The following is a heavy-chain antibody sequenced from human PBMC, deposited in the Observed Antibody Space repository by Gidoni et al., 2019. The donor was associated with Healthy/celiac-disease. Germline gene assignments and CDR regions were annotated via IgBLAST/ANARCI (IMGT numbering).Heavy chain of an antibody. CDR1: GGTLRSYT. V-gene: IGHV1-69*08. Sequence: QVQLVQSGAAVKKPGSSVKVSFNASGGTLRSYTISWVRQAPGQGLEWMGRIIPILGIANYAQKFQGRVTITADKSTSTAYMELSSLRSEDTAVYYCARDRGDYGGNSDGCWGQGTLVTVSS. CDR3: ARDRGDYGGNSDGC. CDR2: IIPILGIA. J-gene: IGHJ4*02. D-gene: IGHD4-17*01.